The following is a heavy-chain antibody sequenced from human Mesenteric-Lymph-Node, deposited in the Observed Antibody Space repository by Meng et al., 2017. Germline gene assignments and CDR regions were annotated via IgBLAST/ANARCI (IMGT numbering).Heavy chain of an antibody. D-gene: IGHD5-12*01. J-gene: IGHJ4*02. Sequence: QVQLQESGPGLVKPSQTLSLTCTVSGDSITSGDYSWNWIRQPPGKGLEWIGYIHYSGTTYYNPSLKSRIAISLDTSKNQFSLNLNSVTAADAAVYYCARDSPGGYGYFDSWGQGTLVTVSS. CDR1: GDSITSGDYS. CDR3: ARDSPGGYGYFDS. CDR2: IHYSGTT. V-gene: IGHV4-30-4*01.